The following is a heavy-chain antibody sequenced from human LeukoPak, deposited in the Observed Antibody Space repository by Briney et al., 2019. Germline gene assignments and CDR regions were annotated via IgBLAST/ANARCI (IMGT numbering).Heavy chain of an antibody. D-gene: IGHD1-7*01. CDR2: IKDKADGGTT. J-gene: IGHJ4*02. Sequence: GGSLRLSRAASGFTFRSPWMNWVRQAPGKGLEWVGRIKDKADGGTTDYASPVKGRFTISRDDSKNTLYLQMNSLKTEDTAVYYCTTVRTYWGQGTLLTVSS. CDR1: GFTFRSPW. V-gene: IGHV3-15*01. CDR3: TTVRTY.